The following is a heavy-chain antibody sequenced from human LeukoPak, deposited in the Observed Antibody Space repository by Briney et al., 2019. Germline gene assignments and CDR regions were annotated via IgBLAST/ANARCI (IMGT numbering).Heavy chain of an antibody. CDR2: LNPNSGDT. CDR3: ARGPDYYESPYFQH. CDR1: GYTFTGYY. Sequence: ASVKVSCEASGYTFTGYYMHWVRQAPGQGLEWMGWLNPNSGDTNYAQKFQGRVTMTRDTSINTLYMELSSLRSDDTAVYYCARGPDYYESPYFQHWGQGTRVTVSS. D-gene: IGHD3-22*01. J-gene: IGHJ1*01. V-gene: IGHV1-2*02.